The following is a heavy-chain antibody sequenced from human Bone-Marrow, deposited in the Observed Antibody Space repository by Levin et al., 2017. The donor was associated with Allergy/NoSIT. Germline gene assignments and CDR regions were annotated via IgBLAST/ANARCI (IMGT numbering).Heavy chain of an antibody. D-gene: IGHD3-10*01. CDR1: GFSFSDYT. V-gene: IGHV3-21*01. CDR3: VRGGHFDYYSYGMDV. CDR2: ITRSSRDK. Sequence: PGGSLRLSCAASGFSFSDYTMNWVRQAPGKGLEWVSSITRSSRDKYYADSVKGRFTISRDNAKKSLYLQTNSLRVEDTAIYYCVRGGHFDYYSYGMDVWGQGTTVTVSS. J-gene: IGHJ6*02.